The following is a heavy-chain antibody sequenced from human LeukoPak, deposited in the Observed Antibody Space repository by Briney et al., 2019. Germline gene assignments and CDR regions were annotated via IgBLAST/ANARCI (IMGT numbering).Heavy chain of an antibody. CDR1: GGSFSGYY. Sequence: SETLSLTCAVYGGSFSGYYWSWIRQPPGKGLEWIGEINHSGSTNYNPSLKSRVTISVDTSKSQFSLKLSSVTAADTAVYYCASAYYYDSSGYYSSYWGQGTLVTVSS. CDR3: ASAYYYDSSGYYSSY. J-gene: IGHJ4*02. CDR2: INHSGST. D-gene: IGHD3-22*01. V-gene: IGHV4-34*01.